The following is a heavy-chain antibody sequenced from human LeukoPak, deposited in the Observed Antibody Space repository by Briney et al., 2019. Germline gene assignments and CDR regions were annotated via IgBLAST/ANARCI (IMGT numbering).Heavy chain of an antibody. D-gene: IGHD1-26*01. CDR1: GYTFTSYY. J-gene: IGHJ3*02. Sequence: VASVKVSCKASGYTFTSYYMHWVRQAPGKGLEWMGGFDPEDGETIYAQKFQGRVTMTEDTSTDTAYMELSSLRSEDTAVYYCATLRWEPLSFSRDAFDIWGQGTMVTVSS. CDR3: ATLRWEPLSFSRDAFDI. CDR2: FDPEDGET. V-gene: IGHV1-24*01.